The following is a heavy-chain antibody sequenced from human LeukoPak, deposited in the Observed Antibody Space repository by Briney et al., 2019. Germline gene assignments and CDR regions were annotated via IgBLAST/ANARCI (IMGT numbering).Heavy chain of an antibody. CDR3: ARVIESYGDSAY. V-gene: IGHV3-48*04. CDR1: GFTFSSYS. D-gene: IGHD3-16*01. Sequence: GGSLRLSCAASGFTFSSYSMNWVRQAPGKGLEWLSYISSTSSAIYYADSLKGRFTISRDNAKNSLYLQMDSLRAEDTAVYCCARVIESYGDSAYWGQGTLVTVSS. CDR2: ISSTSSAI. J-gene: IGHJ4*02.